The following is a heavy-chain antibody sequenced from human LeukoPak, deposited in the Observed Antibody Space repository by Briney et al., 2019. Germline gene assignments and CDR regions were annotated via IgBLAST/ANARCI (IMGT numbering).Heavy chain of an antibody. CDR3: ARDPSMVRGVTDAFDI. J-gene: IGHJ3*02. V-gene: IGHV3-21*01. D-gene: IGHD3-10*01. Sequence: PGGSLRLSCAASGFTFSSYSMNWVRQAPGKGLEWVSSISSSSSYIYYADSVKGQFTISRDNAKNSLYLQMNSLRAEDTAVYYCARDPSMVRGVTDAFDIWGQGTMVTVSS. CDR1: GFTFSSYS. CDR2: ISSSSSYI.